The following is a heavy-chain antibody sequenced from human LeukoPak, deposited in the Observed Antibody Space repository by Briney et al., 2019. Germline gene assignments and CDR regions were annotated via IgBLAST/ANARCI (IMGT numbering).Heavy chain of an antibody. CDR3: ARGAQIAVAGSFDAFDI. Sequence: GASVKVSCKASGYTFSSYYMHWVRQAPGQGLEWRGIINPSGGTTTYAQKFQGRVTMTRDTSTGTVYMELNSLRSEDTAVYYCARGAQIAVAGSFDAFDIWGQGTMVTVSS. CDR2: INPSGGTT. CDR1: GYTFSSYY. D-gene: IGHD6-19*01. J-gene: IGHJ3*02. V-gene: IGHV1-46*01.